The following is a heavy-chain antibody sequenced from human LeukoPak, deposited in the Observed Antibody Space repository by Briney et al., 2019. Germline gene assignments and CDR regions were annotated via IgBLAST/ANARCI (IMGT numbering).Heavy chain of an antibody. CDR1: GGSISSSSYY. CDR3: ARKPIAVAGDYYGMDV. D-gene: IGHD6-19*01. Sequence: PSETLSLTCTVSGGSISSSSYYWGWIRQPPGKGLEWIGYIYYSGSTNYNPSLKSRVTISVDTSKNQFSLKLSSVTAADTAVYYCARKPIAVAGDYYGMDVWGQGTTVTVSS. J-gene: IGHJ6*02. CDR2: IYYSGST. V-gene: IGHV4-61*05.